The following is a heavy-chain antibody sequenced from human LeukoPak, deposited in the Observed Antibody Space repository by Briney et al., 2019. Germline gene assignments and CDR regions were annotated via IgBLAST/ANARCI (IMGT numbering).Heavy chain of an antibody. V-gene: IGHV3-21*06. CDR3: ARLTYSSSPPDY. CDR1: RFTFSSYS. J-gene: IGHJ4*02. Sequence: PGGSLRLSCEASRFTFSSYSMNWVRQAPGKGLEWVSSISSRSNYIYYADSVKGRFTISRDNAKNSLYLQMDSLRAEDTAVFYCARLTYSSSPPDYWGQGTLVTVSS. CDR2: ISSRSNYI. D-gene: IGHD6-13*01.